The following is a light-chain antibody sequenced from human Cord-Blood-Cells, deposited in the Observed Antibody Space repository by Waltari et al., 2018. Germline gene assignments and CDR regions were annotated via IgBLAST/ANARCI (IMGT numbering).Light chain of an antibody. CDR2: GAS. Sequence: ELVLTQSPGTLSLSPGARATLPCRASQSVSSSYLAWYQQKPGQAPRPLIYGASSRATSVPDRFSGSGSGTDFTLTISRLEPEDFAVYYCQQYGSSPPLTFGGGTKVEIK. J-gene: IGKJ4*01. CDR3: QQYGSSPPLT. V-gene: IGKV3-20*01. CDR1: QSVSSSY.